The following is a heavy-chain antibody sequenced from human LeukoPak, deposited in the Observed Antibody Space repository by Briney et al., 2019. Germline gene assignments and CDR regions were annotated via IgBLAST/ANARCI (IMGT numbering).Heavy chain of an antibody. Sequence: SGPGLVKPSQTLSLTCTVSGGSISSGGYYWSWIRQPPGKGLEWIGYIYYSGSTYYNPSLKSRVTISVDTSKNQFSLKLSSVTAADTAVYYCARYQKSYYYDSSGYYYGGTLDYWGQGTLVTVSS. CDR3: ARYQKSYYYDSSGYYYGGTLDY. J-gene: IGHJ4*02. CDR2: IYYSGST. CDR1: GGSISSGGYY. D-gene: IGHD3-22*01. V-gene: IGHV4-31*03.